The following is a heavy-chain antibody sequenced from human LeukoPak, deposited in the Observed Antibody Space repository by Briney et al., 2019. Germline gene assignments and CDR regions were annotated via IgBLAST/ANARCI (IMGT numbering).Heavy chain of an antibody. Sequence: GGSLRLSCAASGFTFSSYAMHWVRQAPGKGLEWVAVISYDGSNKYYADSVKGRFTISRDNSKNTLYLQMNSLRAEDTAVYYCARGWLWAADKSEVLDYWGQGTLVTVSS. V-gene: IGHV3-30*14. CDR2: ISYDGSNK. J-gene: IGHJ4*02. CDR3: ARGWLWAADKSEVLDY. D-gene: IGHD6-13*01. CDR1: GFTFSSYA.